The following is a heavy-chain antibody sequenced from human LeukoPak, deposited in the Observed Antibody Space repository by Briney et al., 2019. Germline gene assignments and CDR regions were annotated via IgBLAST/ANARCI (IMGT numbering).Heavy chain of an antibody. CDR1: GGSISSGDYS. V-gene: IGHV4-30-2*01. CDR2: IYHSGST. Sequence: SETLSLTSAVSGGSISSGDYSWSWIRQPPGKGLEWIGYIYHSGSTYYNPSLKSRVTISVDRSKNQFSLKLRSVTAADTAVYYCARGVEYYDFWTGKDWFDPWGQGTLVTVSS. CDR3: ARGVEYYDFWTGKDWFDP. J-gene: IGHJ5*02. D-gene: IGHD3-3*01.